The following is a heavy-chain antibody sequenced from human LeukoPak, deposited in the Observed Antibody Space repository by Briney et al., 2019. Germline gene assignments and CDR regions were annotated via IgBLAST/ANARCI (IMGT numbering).Heavy chain of an antibody. CDR1: GGSFSGYY. CDR3: ARQFRHLAPHNWYLLKGYYYYYMDV. V-gene: IGHV4-34*01. J-gene: IGHJ6*03. D-gene: IGHD1-14*01. Sequence: SETLSLTCAVYGGSFSGYYWSWIRQPPGKGLEWIGEINHSGSTNYNPSLKSRVTISVDTSKNQFSLKLSSVTAADTAVYYCARQFRHLAPHNWYLLKGYYYYYMDVWGKGTTVTISS. CDR2: INHSGST.